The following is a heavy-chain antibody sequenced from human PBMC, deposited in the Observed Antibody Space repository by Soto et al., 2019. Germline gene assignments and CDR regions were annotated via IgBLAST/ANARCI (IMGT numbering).Heavy chain of an antibody. J-gene: IGHJ5*02. D-gene: IGHD3-10*01. CDR3: ARGYPHVLLWFGDSWFDP. V-gene: IGHV4-34*01. Sequence: PSETLSLTCAVYGGSFSVYYWSWIRQPPGKGLEWIGEINHSGSTNYNPSLKSRVTISVDTSKNQFSLKLSSVTAADTAVYYCARGYPHVLLWFGDSWFDPWGQGTLVTVSS. CDR1: GGSFSVYY. CDR2: INHSGST.